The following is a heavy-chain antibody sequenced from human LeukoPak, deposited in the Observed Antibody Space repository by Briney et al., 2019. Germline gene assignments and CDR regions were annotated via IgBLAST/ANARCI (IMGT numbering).Heavy chain of an antibody. J-gene: IGHJ5*02. CDR1: GGSISSYY. V-gene: IGHV4-4*07. Sequence: PSETLSLTCTVSGGSISSYYWSWIRQPDGKGLEWIGRIYTSGSTNYNPSLKSRVTMSVDTSKNQFSLKLSSVTAADTAVYYCARDRVQWLVHRNNWFDPWGQGTLVTVSS. CDR2: IYTSGST. D-gene: IGHD6-19*01. CDR3: ARDRVQWLVHRNNWFDP.